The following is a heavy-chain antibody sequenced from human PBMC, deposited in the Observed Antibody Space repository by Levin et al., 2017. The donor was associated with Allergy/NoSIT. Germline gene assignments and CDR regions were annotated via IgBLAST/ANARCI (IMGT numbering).Heavy chain of an antibody. D-gene: IGHD2-15*01. V-gene: IGHV4-39*01. J-gene: IGHJ3*02. CDR3: ATQADIVVVVAADDAFDI. CDR1: GGSISSSSYY. Sequence: SETLSLTCTVSGGSISSSSYYWGWIRQPPGKGLEWIGSIYYSGSTYYNPSLRSRVTISVDTSKNQFSLKLSSVTAADTAVYYCATQADIVVVVAADDAFDIWGQGTMVTVSS. CDR2: IYYSGST.